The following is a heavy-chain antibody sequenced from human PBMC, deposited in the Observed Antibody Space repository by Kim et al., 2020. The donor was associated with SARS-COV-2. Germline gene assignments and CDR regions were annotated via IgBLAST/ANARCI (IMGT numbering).Heavy chain of an antibody. V-gene: IGHV3-53*04. J-gene: IGHJ5*02. CDR3: ARGPREYSDSSGFYSGWFGP. CDR2: IYSGGSA. CDR1: GFTVSSNY. Sequence: GGSLRLSCAASGFTVSSNYMSWVRQAPGKGLEWVSVIYSGGSAYYADSVKGRFTISRHNSKNTLYLQMNSLRADDTAVYSCARGPREYSDSSGFYSGWFGPWGQGTLVTVSS. D-gene: IGHD3-22*01.